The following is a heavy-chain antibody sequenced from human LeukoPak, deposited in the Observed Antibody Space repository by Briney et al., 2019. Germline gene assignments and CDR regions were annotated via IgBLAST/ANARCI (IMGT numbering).Heavy chain of an antibody. CDR1: GGTFSSYA. V-gene: IGHV1-69*05. J-gene: IGHJ4*02. CDR2: IIPIFGTA. CDR3: ASSDSSGYYGDY. Sequence: SVKVSCKASGGTFSSYAISWVRQAPGQGPEWMGGIIPIFGTANYAQKFQGRVTITTDESTSTAYMELSSLRSEDTAVYYCASSDSSGYYGDYWGQGTLVTVSS. D-gene: IGHD3-22*01.